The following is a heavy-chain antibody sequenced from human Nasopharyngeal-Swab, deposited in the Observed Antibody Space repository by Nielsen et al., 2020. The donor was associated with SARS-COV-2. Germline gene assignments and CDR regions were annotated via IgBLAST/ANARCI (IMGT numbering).Heavy chain of an antibody. Sequence: GESLKISCAASGFTFSSYAMSWVRQAPGKGLEWVSAISGSGGSTYYADSVKGRFTISRDNPKNTLYLQMNSLRAEDTAVYYCAKAGGYSSAVAFDIWGQGTMVTVSS. CDR1: GFTFSSYA. J-gene: IGHJ3*02. CDR3: AKAGGYSSAVAFDI. D-gene: IGHD5-18*01. V-gene: IGHV3-23*01. CDR2: ISGSGGST.